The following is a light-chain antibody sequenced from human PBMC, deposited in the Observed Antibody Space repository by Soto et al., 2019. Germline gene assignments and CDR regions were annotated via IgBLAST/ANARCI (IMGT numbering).Light chain of an antibody. CDR2: GES. CDR1: QSVSSK. V-gene: IGKV3-15*01. Sequence: VMTQSPATLSVSPGESAPLSCRASQSVSSKLAWYQQKTCQAPRLIIYGESTRATGIPARFSGSGSGTELTLTISRLQSEDFAVYYCQKYNNWTRTCCQGTKVDI. J-gene: IGKJ1*01. CDR3: QKYNNWTRT.